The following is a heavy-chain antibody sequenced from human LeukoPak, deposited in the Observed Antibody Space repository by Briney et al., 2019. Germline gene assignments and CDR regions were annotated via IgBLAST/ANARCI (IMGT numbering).Heavy chain of an antibody. Sequence: GESLKISCQGSGYSFTTYWIAWVRQMPGKGLEWMGIISPGDSDTRYSPSFQGQVTISADKSISTAYLQWSSLKASDTAMYYCARRGAGYDYVWGSYRHHYFDYWGQGTLVTVSS. CDR2: ISPGDSDT. CDR1: GYSFTTYW. J-gene: IGHJ4*02. V-gene: IGHV5-51*01. D-gene: IGHD3-16*02. CDR3: ARRGAGYDYVWGSYRHHYFDY.